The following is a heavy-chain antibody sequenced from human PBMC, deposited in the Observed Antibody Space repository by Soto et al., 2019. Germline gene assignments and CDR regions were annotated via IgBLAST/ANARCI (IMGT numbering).Heavy chain of an antibody. J-gene: IGHJ6*02. V-gene: IGHV1-58*01. Sequence: SVKVSCKASGFTFTSSAVQWVRQARGQRLEWIGWIVVGSGNTNYAQKFQERVTITRDMSTSTAYMELSSLRSEDTAVYYCAADITAPRYRDVWGQGTTVTVSS. CDR2: IVVGSGNT. CDR1: GFTFTSSA. D-gene: IGHD1-26*01. CDR3: AADITAPRYRDV.